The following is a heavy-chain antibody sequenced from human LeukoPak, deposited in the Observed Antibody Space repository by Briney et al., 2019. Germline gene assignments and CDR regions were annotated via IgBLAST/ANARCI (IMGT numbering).Heavy chain of an antibody. CDR1: GFTFSSYG. D-gene: IGHD4-17*01. J-gene: IGHJ4*02. Sequence: GGSLRLSCAASGFTFSSYGMHWVRQAPGKGLEWVAVISYDGSNKYYADSVKGRFTISRDNSKSTLYLQMNSLRAEDTAVYYCASLDGDYGLDYWGQGTLVTVSS. CDR3: ASLDGDYGLDY. V-gene: IGHV3-30*03. CDR2: ISYDGSNK.